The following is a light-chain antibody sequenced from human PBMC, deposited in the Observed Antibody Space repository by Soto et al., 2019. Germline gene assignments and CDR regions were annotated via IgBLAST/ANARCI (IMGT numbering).Light chain of an antibody. CDR3: QVWDTSSDQYV. Sequence: SYELTQPPSVSVAPGQTARITFGGNNIGSKSVHWYQQKPGQAPVLVVYDDTDRPSGIPERFSGSNSGNTATLTISRVEGGDEADFYCQVWDTSSDQYVFGTGTKVTVL. V-gene: IGLV3-21*02. J-gene: IGLJ1*01. CDR1: NIGSKS. CDR2: DDT.